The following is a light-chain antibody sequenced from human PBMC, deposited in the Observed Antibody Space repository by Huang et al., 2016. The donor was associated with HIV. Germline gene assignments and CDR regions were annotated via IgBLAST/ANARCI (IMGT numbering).Light chain of an antibody. CDR1: QDISNY. Sequence: DIQMTQSPSSLSASVGDRVTITCQASQDISNYLNWFQQKPGKAPKRLIDDASNLQSGVPSRFSGSGSGTDFSLTISGLQPEDLATYYCQQYDYFPYTFGQGTRLDIK. CDR3: QQYDYFPYT. V-gene: IGKV1-33*01. J-gene: IGKJ2*01. CDR2: DAS.